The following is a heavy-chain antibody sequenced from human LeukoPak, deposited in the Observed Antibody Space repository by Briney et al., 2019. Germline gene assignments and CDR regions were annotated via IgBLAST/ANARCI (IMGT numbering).Heavy chain of an antibody. Sequence: GGSLRLSCAASGFTFSSYAMSWVRQAPGKGLEWVSAISGSGGSTYYADSVKGRFTISRDNSKNTLYLQMSNLRAEDTAVYYCARDDYGDYFDYWGQGTLVTVSS. CDR1: GFTFSSYA. CDR3: ARDDYGDYFDY. D-gene: IGHD4-17*01. CDR2: ISGSGGST. J-gene: IGHJ4*02. V-gene: IGHV3-23*01.